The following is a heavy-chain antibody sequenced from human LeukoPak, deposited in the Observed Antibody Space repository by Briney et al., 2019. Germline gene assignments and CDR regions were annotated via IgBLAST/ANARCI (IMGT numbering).Heavy chain of an antibody. D-gene: IGHD6-13*01. CDR1: GGSISSYY. V-gene: IGHV4-59*08. J-gene: IGHJ4*02. CDR2: IYYSGST. CDR3: ARHKGSSWSYYFDY. Sequence: SETLSLTCTVSGGSISSYYWSWIRQPPGKGLDWIGYIYYSGSTNYNPSLKSRVTISVDTSKNQFSLKLSSVTAADTAVYYCARHKGSSWSYYFDYWGQGTLVTVSS.